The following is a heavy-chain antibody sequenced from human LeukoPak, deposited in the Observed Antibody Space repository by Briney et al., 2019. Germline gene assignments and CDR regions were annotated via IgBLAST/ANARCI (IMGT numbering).Heavy chain of an antibody. CDR3: RQSTPYFQSDY. CDR1: GYTFTDYY. D-gene: IGHD3-9*01. Sequence: ASVKISCKVSGYTFTDYYMHWMQQAPGKGLEGMGLVDPEDGETIYAEKFQGRVTITADTSTDTAYMELSSLRSEDTAVYYCRQSTPYFQSDYWGQGTLVTVSS. V-gene: IGHV1-69-2*01. J-gene: IGHJ4*02. CDR2: VDPEDGET.